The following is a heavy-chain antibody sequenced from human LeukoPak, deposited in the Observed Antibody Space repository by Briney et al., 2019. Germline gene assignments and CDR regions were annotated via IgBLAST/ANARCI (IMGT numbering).Heavy chain of an antibody. Sequence: GGSLRLSCAASGSTFDDYAMHWVRQAPGKGLEWVSGISWNSGSIGYADSVKGRFTISRDNSKNTLYLQMNSLRAEDTAVYYCAKSGGYYDSSGYQSYFDYWGQGTLVTVSS. J-gene: IGHJ4*02. CDR3: AKSGGYYDSSGYQSYFDY. V-gene: IGHV3-9*01. D-gene: IGHD3-22*01. CDR1: GSTFDDYA. CDR2: ISWNSGSI.